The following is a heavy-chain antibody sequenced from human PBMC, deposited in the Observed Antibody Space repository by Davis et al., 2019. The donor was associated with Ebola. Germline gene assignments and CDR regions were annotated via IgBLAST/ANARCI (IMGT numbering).Heavy chain of an antibody. CDR1: GGSISSYY. CDR3: ARPANYYDSSGYYNWFDP. J-gene: IGHJ5*02. CDR2: IYYSGST. Sequence: MPSETLSLTCTVSGGSISSYYWSWIRQPPGKGLEWIGYIYYSGSTNYNPSLKSRVTISVDTSKNQFSLKLSSVTAADTAVYYCARPANYYDSSGYYNWFDPWGQGTLVTVSS. V-gene: IGHV4-59*08. D-gene: IGHD3-22*01.